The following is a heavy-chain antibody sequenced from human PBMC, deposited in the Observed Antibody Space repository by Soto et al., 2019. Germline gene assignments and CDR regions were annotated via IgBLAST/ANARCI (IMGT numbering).Heavy chain of an antibody. CDR1: GFTFSSYA. Sequence: PGGSLRLSCAASGFTFSSYAMSWVRQAPGKGLEWVSTISGSGGSTYYADSVKGRFTISRDNSKNTLYLQMNSLRADDTAVYYCAKDPPTYSSSLKWFDPWGQGTLVTVSS. CDR2: ISGSGGST. J-gene: IGHJ5*02. CDR3: AKDPPTYSSSLKWFDP. D-gene: IGHD6-13*01. V-gene: IGHV3-23*01.